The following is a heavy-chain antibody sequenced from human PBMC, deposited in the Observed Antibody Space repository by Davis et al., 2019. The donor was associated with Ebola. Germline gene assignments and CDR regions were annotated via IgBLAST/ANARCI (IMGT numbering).Heavy chain of an antibody. D-gene: IGHD3-3*01. CDR3: ARWGTYYDFWSGRYYYYYGMDV. J-gene: IGHJ6*02. Sequence: MPSETLSLTCTVSGGSISSYYWSWIRQPPGKGLEWIGYIYYSGSTNYNPSLKSRVTISVDTSKNQFSLKLSSVTAADTAVYYCARWGTYYDFWSGRYYYYYGMDVWGQGTTVTVSS. CDR2: IYYSGST. V-gene: IGHV4-59*12. CDR1: GGSISSYY.